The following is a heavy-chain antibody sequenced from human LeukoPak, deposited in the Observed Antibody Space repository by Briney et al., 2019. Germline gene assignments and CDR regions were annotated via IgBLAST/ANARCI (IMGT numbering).Heavy chain of an antibody. J-gene: IGHJ4*02. CDR1: GFSFGDYA. D-gene: IGHD6-19*01. CDR3: TRLGPSSSGWRYFDY. CDR2: IRSKAYGGTT. V-gene: IGHV3-49*04. Sequence: GGSLRLSCTASGFSFGDYAFNWVRQAPGKGLEWVGFIRSKAYGGTTDLAAAARGRFTISRDDSKNVAYLQMNSLETEDTAVYYCTRLGPSSSGWRYFDYWGQGTLVTVSS.